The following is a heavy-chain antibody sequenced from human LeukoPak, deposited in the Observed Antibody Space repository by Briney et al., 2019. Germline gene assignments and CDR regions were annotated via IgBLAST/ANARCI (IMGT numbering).Heavy chain of an antibody. D-gene: IGHD4-17*01. Sequence: GRSLRLSCAASGFTFDDYAMHWVRQAPGKGLEWVSGISWNSGNIGYAGSVKGRFTISRDNAKNSLYPHMNSLRAEDMALYYCAKGTSGGDYGDSYYMDVWGKGTTVTVSS. CDR2: ISWNSGNI. V-gene: IGHV3-9*03. J-gene: IGHJ6*03. CDR1: GFTFDDYA. CDR3: AKGTSGGDYGDSYYMDV.